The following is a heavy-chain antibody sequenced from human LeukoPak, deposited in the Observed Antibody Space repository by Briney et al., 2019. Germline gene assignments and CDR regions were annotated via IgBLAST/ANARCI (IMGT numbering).Heavy chain of an antibody. CDR3: ASTRGLRPPGDLDY. CDR1: GGSISSYY. CDR2: IYYSGST. J-gene: IGHJ4*02. D-gene: IGHD2-2*01. V-gene: IGHV4-59*01. Sequence: SETLSLTCTVSGGSISSYYWSWIRQPPGKGLEWIGYIYYSGSTNYNPSLKSRVTISVDTSKNQFSLKLSSVTAADTAVYHCASTRGLRPPGDLDYWGQGTLVTVSS.